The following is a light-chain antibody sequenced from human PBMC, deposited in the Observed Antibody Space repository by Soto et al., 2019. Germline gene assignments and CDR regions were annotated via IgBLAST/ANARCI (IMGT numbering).Light chain of an antibody. CDR1: QSVSSN. V-gene: IGKV3-15*01. CDR3: QQYNNWPRGT. CDR2: GAS. Sequence: EIVMTQSPATLSVSPGERATLSCRASQSVSSNLAWYQQNPGQAPRLLMYGASTRATGIPARFSGSGSGTEFTLTISSLQSEDFAVYYCQQYNNWPRGTFGQGTKVEIK. J-gene: IGKJ1*01.